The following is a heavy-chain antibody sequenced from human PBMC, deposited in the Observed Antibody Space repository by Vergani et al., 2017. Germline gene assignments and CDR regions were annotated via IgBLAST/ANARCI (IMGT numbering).Heavy chain of an antibody. J-gene: IGHJ6*02. Sequence: QVQLVESGGGLVKPGGSLRLSCAASGFTFSDYYMSWIRQAPGKGLEWVSYISSSGSTIYYADSVKGRFTISRDNAKNSLYLQMNSLRDEDTAVYYCARDGGDYYDILTGSYYYYGMDVWGQGTTVTVSS. D-gene: IGHD3-9*01. CDR1: GFTFSDYY. CDR2: ISSSGSTI. CDR3: ARDGGDYYDILTGSYYYYGMDV. V-gene: IGHV3-11*04.